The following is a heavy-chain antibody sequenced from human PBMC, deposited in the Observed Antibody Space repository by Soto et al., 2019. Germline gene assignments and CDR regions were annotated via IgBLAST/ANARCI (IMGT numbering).Heavy chain of an antibody. CDR3: ARESEDLTSNFDY. V-gene: IGHV3-21*06. J-gene: IGHJ4*02. CDR1: GFTFTRYS. Sequence: PGGSLRLSPAASGFTFTRYSMNWVRQAPGKELEWVSSISSTTNYIYYGDSMKGRFTISRDNAKNSLYLEMNSLRAEDTAVYYCARESEDLTSNFDYWGQGTLVTVSS. CDR2: ISSTTNYI.